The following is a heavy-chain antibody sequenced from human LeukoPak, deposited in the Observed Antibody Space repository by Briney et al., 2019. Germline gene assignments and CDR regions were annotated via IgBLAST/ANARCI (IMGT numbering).Heavy chain of an antibody. V-gene: IGHV1-18*04. D-gene: IGHD3-10*01. CDR2: ISAYNGNT. CDR1: GYTFTSYG. Sequence: ASVKVSCKASGYTFTSYGISWVRQAPGQGLEWMGWISAYNGNTNYAQKLQGRVTMTTDTSTSTAYMELRSLRSDDTAVYYCARDQEYYYGSGSYNPNWFGPWGQGTLVTVSS. J-gene: IGHJ5*02. CDR3: ARDQEYYYGSGSYNPNWFGP.